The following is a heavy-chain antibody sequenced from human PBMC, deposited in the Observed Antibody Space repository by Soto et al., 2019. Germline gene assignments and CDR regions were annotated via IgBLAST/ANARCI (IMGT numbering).Heavy chain of an antibody. Sequence: KGLQCASFISGSGGSTYYADFVRGRFTISRDNDNNALYLQMDSLRVEDTAVYYCARAVGCSGTTCRESRGDY. CDR3: ARAVGCSGTTCRESRGDY. D-gene: IGHD2-2*01. V-gene: IGHV3-23*01. J-gene: IGHJ4*01. CDR2: ISGSGGST.